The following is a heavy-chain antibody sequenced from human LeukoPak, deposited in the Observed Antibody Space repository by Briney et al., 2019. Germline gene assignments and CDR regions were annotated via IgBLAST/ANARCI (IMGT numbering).Heavy chain of an antibody. J-gene: IGHJ6*02. D-gene: IGHD6-19*01. Sequence: GGSLRLSCAASGFTFSSYAMHWVRQAPGKGLEWVAVISYDGSNKYYADSVKGRFTISRDNSKNTLYLQMNSPRAEDTAVYYCAREQWLPVGYYGMDVWGQGTTVTVSS. CDR1: GFTFSSYA. CDR3: AREQWLPVGYYGMDV. V-gene: IGHV3-30-3*01. CDR2: ISYDGSNK.